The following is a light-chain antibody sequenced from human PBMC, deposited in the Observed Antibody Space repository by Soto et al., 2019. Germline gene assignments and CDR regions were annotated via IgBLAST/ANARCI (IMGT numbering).Light chain of an antibody. Sequence: DIQMTQAPSSLSASVGDRVTITCRASESIRTYLNWYQQKPGQAPKLLIYAASILQTGVPSRFSGSGFGTDFTLTISSLHAEDFAVYYCQQSYSTSWTFGQGTKVDIK. CDR1: ESIRTY. CDR2: AAS. CDR3: QQSYSTSWT. J-gene: IGKJ1*01. V-gene: IGKV1-39*01.